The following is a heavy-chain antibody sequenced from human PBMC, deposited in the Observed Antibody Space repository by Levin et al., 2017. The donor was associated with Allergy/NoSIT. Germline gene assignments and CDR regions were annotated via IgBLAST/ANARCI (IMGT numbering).Heavy chain of an antibody. CDR1: GFTFSSYS. J-gene: IGHJ4*02. D-gene: IGHD6-19*01. V-gene: IGHV3-48*02. CDR3: SRGAGVAGAPFGY. CDR2: ISYTGNSI. Sequence: GGSLRLSCAASGFTFSSYSMNWVRQVPGKGLEWISYISYTGNSIFYADSVKGRFTISRDNAKSSLYLQLNSLRDEDTAVYYCSRGAGVAGAPFGYWGQGTLVTVSS.